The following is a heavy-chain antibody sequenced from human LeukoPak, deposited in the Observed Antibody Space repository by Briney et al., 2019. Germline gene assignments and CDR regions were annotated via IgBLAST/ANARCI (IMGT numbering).Heavy chain of an antibody. CDR1: GFTFSTSA. J-gene: IGHJ4*02. CDR2: IDLDSSHI. Sequence: PGGSLRLSCAASGFTFSTSAMNWVRQVPGKGLEWVSSIDLDSSHIYYAASVGGRFTISRDNARNSVYLQMNSLRVEDTAVYYCARDPLRYLRVGHYDYWGQGTLVAVSS. D-gene: IGHD3-9*01. CDR3: ARDPLRYLRVGHYDY. V-gene: IGHV3-21*01.